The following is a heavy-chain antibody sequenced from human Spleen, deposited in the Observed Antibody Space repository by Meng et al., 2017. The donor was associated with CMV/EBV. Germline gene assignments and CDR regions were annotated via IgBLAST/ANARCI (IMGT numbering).Heavy chain of an antibody. V-gene: IGHV1-69*05. Sequence: GTFSSSGVGVVRQAHGQGHEWMGGVLHIFDTANCARKYQSSVIITTDETTSTAYVELSSLRSEDAAGYYYASRRRRAEAGNRCYFDYWGQGTLVTVSS. CDR3: ASRRRRAEAGNRCYFDY. CDR1: GTFSSSG. J-gene: IGHJ4*02. CDR2: VLHIFDTA. D-gene: IGHD6-13*01.